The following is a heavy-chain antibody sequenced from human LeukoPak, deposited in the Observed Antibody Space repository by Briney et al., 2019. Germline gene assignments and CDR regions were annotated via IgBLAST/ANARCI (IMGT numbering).Heavy chain of an antibody. CDR1: GFTFSNYW. V-gene: IGHV3-7*01. D-gene: IGHD3-22*01. J-gene: IGHJ4*02. Sequence: PGGSLRLSCAASGFTFSNYWMTWVRQAPGKGLEWVANIKEDGSQKYYVDSVKGRFTISRDNAKNSLYLQMSSLRAVDTAVYFCARDHQSGYYFYWGQGTVVTVSS. CDR2: IKEDGSQK. CDR3: ARDHQSGYYFY.